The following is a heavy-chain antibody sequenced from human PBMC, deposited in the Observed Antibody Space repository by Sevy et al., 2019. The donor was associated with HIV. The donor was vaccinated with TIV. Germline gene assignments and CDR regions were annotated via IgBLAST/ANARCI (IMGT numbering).Heavy chain of an antibody. J-gene: IGHJ4*02. D-gene: IGHD3-16*01. CDR3: ARATLPLKKRGEYYFDY. V-gene: IGHV4-34*01. CDR1: GFTFNSHA. CDR2: INHSGST. Sequence: GSLRLSCAAAGFTFNSHAMTWVRQAPGKGLEWIGEINHSGSTNYNPSLKSRVTISVDTSKNQFSLKLTSVTAADTAVYYCARATLPLKKRGEYYFDYWGQGTLVTVSS.